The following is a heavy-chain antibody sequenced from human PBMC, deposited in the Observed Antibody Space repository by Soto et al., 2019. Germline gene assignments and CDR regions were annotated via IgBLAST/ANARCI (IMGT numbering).Heavy chain of an antibody. CDR2: IYHSGST. CDR1: GYSISSGYY. CDR3: ARVSGYFDY. V-gene: IGHV4-38-2*01. Sequence: ASETLSLTCAVSGYSISSGYYWGWIRQPPGKGLEWIGSIYHSGSTYYNPSLKSRVTISVDTSKNQFSLKLSSVTAADTAVYYCARVSGYFDYWGQGTLVTVSS. J-gene: IGHJ4*02. D-gene: IGHD3-22*01.